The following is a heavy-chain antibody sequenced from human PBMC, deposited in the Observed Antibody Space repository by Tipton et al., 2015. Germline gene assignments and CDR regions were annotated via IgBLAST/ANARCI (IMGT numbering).Heavy chain of an antibody. Sequence: GSLRLSCSAAGFTLSRYAMNWVLQAPGKGLEYVSAITTNGYSTYYADSVRGRFTISRDNSKNTLYLQMSSLRAEDTAVYYCVKDGYYYDSGGYSPLDYWGQGTLVTVSS. CDR3: VKDGYYYDSGGYSPLDY. D-gene: IGHD3-22*01. CDR2: ITTNGYST. CDR1: GFTLSRYA. J-gene: IGHJ4*02. V-gene: IGHV3-64D*08.